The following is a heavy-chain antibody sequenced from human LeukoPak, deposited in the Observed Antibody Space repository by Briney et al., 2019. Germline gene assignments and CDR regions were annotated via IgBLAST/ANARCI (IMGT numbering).Heavy chain of an antibody. Sequence: GGSLRLSCAASGFIVRNYYLSWVRQAPGKGLEWVSVIYSGGSTYYADSVEGRFTISRDNSKNTVYLQMNSLRPEDTAVYYCAKVGGLAAAGFDHWGQGTLVTVSS. CDR3: AKVGGLAAAGFDH. V-gene: IGHV3-53*05. CDR1: GFIVRNYY. J-gene: IGHJ4*02. CDR2: IYSGGST. D-gene: IGHD6-13*01.